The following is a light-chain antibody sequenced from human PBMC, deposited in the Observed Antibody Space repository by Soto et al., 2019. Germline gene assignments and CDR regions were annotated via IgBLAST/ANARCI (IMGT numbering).Light chain of an antibody. CDR3: QQYGSSPPYT. CDR2: AAS. J-gene: IGKJ2*01. Sequence: EIVLTQSPDTVSLSPGERATLSCRASRSFSSSYLAWYQQKPGQAPRLLIYAASGMATGIPDRFSGSKSGTDFTLTISRLEPEDSAVYYCQQYGSSPPYTFGQGTKLEIK. V-gene: IGKV3-20*01. CDR1: RSFSSSY.